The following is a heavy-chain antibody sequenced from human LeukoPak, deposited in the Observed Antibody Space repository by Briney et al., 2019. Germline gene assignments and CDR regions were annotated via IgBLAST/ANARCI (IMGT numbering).Heavy chain of an antibody. CDR2: MQYDGSVI. V-gene: IGHV3-30*02. J-gene: IGHJ5*02. Sequence: GGSLRLSCAASGFSFSDYGTHWVRQAPGKGLEWVAFMQYDGSVIFYADSVKGRFTISRDNSKNTVYLQMSSLRTEDTAVYFCAQDVPIERVPGVGPGSWGQGTLVTVSS. D-gene: IGHD2-8*01. CDR3: AQDVPIERVPGVGPGS. CDR1: GFSFSDYG.